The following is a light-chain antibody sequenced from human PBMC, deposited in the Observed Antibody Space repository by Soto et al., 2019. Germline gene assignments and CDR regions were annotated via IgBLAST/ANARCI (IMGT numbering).Light chain of an antibody. CDR1: QSVSSY. V-gene: IGKV3-11*01. CDR2: DAS. J-gene: IGKJ2*01. Sequence: IVLTQSPATLSLSPGERATLSCRASQSVSSYLAWYQQKPGQAPRLLIYDASNRATGIPARFSGSGSGTDFTLTISSLEPEDFAVYYCQQRSNWPRYTFGQGTKLEIK. CDR3: QQRSNWPRYT.